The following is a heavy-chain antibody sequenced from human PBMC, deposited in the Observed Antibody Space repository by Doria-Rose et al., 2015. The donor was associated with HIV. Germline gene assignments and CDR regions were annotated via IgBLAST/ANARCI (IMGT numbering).Heavy chain of an antibody. CDR3: ARIKSSRWYHKYYFDF. D-gene: IGHD6-13*01. J-gene: IGHJ4*02. CDR1: GVSLSSPGMG. Sequence: QVTLKESGPVLAKPTETLTLTCTVSGVSLSSPGMGVSWIRQPPGKALEWLANIFSDDERSYKTSLKSRLTISRGTSKSPVVLTMTDMDPVDTATYYCARIKSSRWYHKYYFDFWGQGTLVIVSA. V-gene: IGHV2-26*01. CDR2: IFSDDER.